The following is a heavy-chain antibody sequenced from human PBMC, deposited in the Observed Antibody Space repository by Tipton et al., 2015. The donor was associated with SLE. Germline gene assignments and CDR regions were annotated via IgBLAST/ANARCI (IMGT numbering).Heavy chain of an antibody. CDR3: AKDGPGAKDDSVWGSHRAPMDV. J-gene: IGHJ6*04. V-gene: IGHV3-9*01. CDR1: GFTFDDYA. CDR2: ISWNSGSI. Sequence: SLRLSCAASGFTFDDYAIHWVRQAPGKGLEWVSGISWNSGSIGYADSVKCRFTISRDNAKNSLYLQMNILRAEDTALYYCAKDGPGAKDDSVWGSHRAPMDVWGKGTTVTV. D-gene: IGHD3-16*02.